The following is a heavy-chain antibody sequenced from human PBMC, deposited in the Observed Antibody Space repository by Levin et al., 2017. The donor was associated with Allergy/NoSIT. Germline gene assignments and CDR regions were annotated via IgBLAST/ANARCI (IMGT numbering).Heavy chain of an antibody. Sequence: QSGGSLRLSCATSGFDVGTSYMTWVRQAPGKGLEWVSVIYGGGTTFYADSVKGRFTISRDHSRTTLYLQMNSLRPEDTAVYYCARVDVTVVRGVMVTGPFDYWGQGTLVTVSS. V-gene: IGHV3-66*02. D-gene: IGHD3-10*01. CDR1: GFDVGTSY. J-gene: IGHJ4*02. CDR3: ARVDVTVVRGVMVTGPFDY. CDR2: IYGGGTT.